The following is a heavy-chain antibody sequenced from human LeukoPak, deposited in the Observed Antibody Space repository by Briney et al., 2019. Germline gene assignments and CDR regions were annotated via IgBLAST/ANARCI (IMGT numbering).Heavy chain of an antibody. CDR3: ARGLAVAGTPDAFDI. J-gene: IGHJ3*02. CDR2: FDPEDGET. D-gene: IGHD6-19*01. CDR1: GYTLTELS. Sequence: ASVKVSCKVSGYTLTELSMHWVRQAPGKGLEWMGGFDPEDGETIYAQKFQGRVTMTRDTSTSTVYMELSSLRSEDTAVYYCARGLAVAGTPDAFDIWGQGTMVTVSS. V-gene: IGHV1-24*01.